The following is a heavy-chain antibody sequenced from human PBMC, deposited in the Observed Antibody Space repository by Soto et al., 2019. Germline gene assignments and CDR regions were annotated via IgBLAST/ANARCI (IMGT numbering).Heavy chain of an antibody. CDR2: IYAGDSDT. CDR1: GYSFTSYW. Sequence: GESLKISCKGSGYSFTSYWIGWVRQMPGKGLEWMGIIYAGDSDTRYSPSFQGQVTVSADKSISTAYLQWSSLKASDTAMYYCAREIRRDYYYYYMDVWGKGTTVTVSS. V-gene: IGHV5-51*01. J-gene: IGHJ6*03. CDR3: AREIRRDYYYYYMDV.